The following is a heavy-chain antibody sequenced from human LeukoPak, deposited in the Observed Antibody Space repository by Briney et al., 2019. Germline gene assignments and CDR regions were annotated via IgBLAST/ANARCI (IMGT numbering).Heavy chain of an antibody. D-gene: IGHD1-26*01. CDR3: AKVRPRGSLYYFDY. CDR2: ISYDGSNK. Sequence: GRSLRLSCAASGFTFSSYGMHWVRQAPGKGLEWVAVISYDGSNKYYADSVKGRFTISRDNSKNTLYLQMNSLRAEDTAVYYCAKVRPRGSLYYFDYWGQGTLVTVSS. V-gene: IGHV3-30*18. J-gene: IGHJ4*02. CDR1: GFTFSSYG.